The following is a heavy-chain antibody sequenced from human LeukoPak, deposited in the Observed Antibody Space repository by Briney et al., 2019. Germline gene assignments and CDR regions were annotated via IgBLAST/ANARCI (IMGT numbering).Heavy chain of an antibody. CDR1: GFTVSSNY. D-gene: IGHD3-9*01. J-gene: IGHJ6*02. CDR2: INSDGSST. CDR3: ARDLRRYFDWLSSDGMDV. Sequence: QSGGSLRLSCAASGFTVSSNYMSWVRQAPGKGLVWVSRINSDGSSTSYADSVKGRFTTSRDNAKNTLYLQMNSLRAEDTAVYYCARDLRRYFDWLSSDGMDVWGQGTTVTVSS. V-gene: IGHV3-74*01.